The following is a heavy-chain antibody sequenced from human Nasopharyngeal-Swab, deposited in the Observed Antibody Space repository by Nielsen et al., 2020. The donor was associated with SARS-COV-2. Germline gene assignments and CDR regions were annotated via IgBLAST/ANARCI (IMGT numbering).Heavy chain of an antibody. J-gene: IGHJ3*02. Sequence: GESLKISCAASGFIFSGSAMQWVRQASGTGLEWLGRIRSKENNYATAYAASVDGRFTISRDDSKNTAYLQMNSLKIEDTGVYYCARISPIPNSYYDALDIWGKGTMVTVSS. CDR1: GFIFSGSA. D-gene: IGHD3-10*01. CDR2: IRSKENNYAT. CDR3: ARISPIPNSYYDALDI. V-gene: IGHV3-73*01.